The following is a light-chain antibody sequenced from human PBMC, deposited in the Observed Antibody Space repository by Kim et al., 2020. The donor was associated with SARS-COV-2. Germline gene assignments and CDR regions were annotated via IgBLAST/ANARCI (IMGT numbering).Light chain of an antibody. CDR2: GEN. Sequence: LGQTVRITCQRDNHRNFHARWYQQKPGQAPVVVIYGENDRPSGIPDRFSGSSSGDTASLTITGAQADDEADYYCCSRDTTSNPFFVFGGGTKVTVL. J-gene: IGLJ1*01. V-gene: IGLV3-19*01. CDR3: CSRDTTSNPFFV. CDR1: NHRNFH.